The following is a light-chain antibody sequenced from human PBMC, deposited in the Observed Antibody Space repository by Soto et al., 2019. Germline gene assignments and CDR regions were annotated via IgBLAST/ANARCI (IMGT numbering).Light chain of an antibody. CDR1: QSIGDF. J-gene: IGKJ2*01. Sequence: EIVLTQSPATLSLSPGERATLSCRASQSIGDFLAWYQQKPGQAPRLLIYDMSNRATGIPARFSGSGSGTDFTLTISSLEPEDSAVYYCQQRSDWPTFGQGTKLAIK. CDR2: DMS. V-gene: IGKV3-11*01. CDR3: QQRSDWPT.